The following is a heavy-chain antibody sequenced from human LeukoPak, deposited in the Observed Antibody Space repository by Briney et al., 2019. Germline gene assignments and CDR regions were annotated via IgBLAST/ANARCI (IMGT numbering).Heavy chain of an antibody. V-gene: IGHV1-2*02. J-gene: IGHJ4*02. CDR1: GYTFTGYY. CDR3: ARLSRGDILTGYANDDY. CDR2: INPNSGGT. Sequence: ASVKVSCKASGYTFTGYYMHWVRQAPGQGLEWMGWINPNSGGTNYAQKFQGRVTMTRDTSISTAYMELSSLRSEDTAVYYCARLSRGDILTGYANDDYWGQGTLVTVSS. D-gene: IGHD3-9*01.